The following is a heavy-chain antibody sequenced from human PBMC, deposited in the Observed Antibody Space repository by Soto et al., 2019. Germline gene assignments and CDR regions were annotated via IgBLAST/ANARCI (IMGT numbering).Heavy chain of an antibody. CDR1: GGTFSSYA. J-gene: IGHJ6*02. CDR3: ARGWAGRLIYYYGMDV. V-gene: IGHV1-69*13. D-gene: IGHD6-25*01. CDR2: VMPIFVTA. Sequence: SVKVSCKASGGTFSSYAISWVRQAPGQGLKWMGGVMPIFVTANYAQKFQGRVTITADESTSTAYMELSSLRSEDTAVYYCARGWAGRLIYYYGMDVWGQGTTVTVSS.